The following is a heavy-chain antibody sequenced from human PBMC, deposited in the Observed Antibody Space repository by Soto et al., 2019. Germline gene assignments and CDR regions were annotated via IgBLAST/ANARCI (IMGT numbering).Heavy chain of an antibody. Sequence: GGSLRLSCAASGFTFSDHYMDWVRQAPGKGLEWVGRIRNKANSYTTEYAASVRGRFTISRDDSKNSLYLEMNSLKTEDTAVYYCARQSLYGSGIFYQLNYFDFWGQGTLVTVSS. CDR1: GFTFSDHY. V-gene: IGHV3-72*01. CDR3: ARQSLYGSGIFYQLNYFDF. D-gene: IGHD3-10*01. J-gene: IGHJ4*02. CDR2: IRNKANSYTT.